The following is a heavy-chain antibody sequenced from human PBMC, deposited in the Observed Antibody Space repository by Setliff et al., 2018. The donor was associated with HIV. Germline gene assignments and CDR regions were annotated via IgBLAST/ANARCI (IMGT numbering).Heavy chain of an antibody. D-gene: IGHD3-10*01. V-gene: IGHV4-59*01. J-gene: IGHJ6*03. Sequence: PSETLSLTCTVSGGFISSYYWSWIRQPPGKGLEWIGYVYGSGSTNYNPSLKSRVTISVDTSKNQFSLKLSSVTAADTAVYYCARPRSGTYRGHYYYYMDVWGKGTTVTVSS. CDR1: GGFISSYY. CDR2: VYGSGST. CDR3: ARPRSGTYRGHYYYYMDV.